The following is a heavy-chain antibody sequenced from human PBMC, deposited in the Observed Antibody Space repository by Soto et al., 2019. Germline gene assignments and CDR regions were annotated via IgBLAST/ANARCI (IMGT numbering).Heavy chain of an antibody. CDR3: ARDLGGSYYAPVDY. CDR2: ISAYNGNT. D-gene: IGHD1-26*01. V-gene: IGHV1-18*01. Sequence: QVQLVQSGAEVKKPGASVKVSCKASGYTFTSYGISWVRQAPGQGLEWMGWISAYNGNTKYAQKFQGRVTMTTDTATSTAYMELSSLISDDTAVYCWARDLGGSYYAPVDYWGQGALVTVSS. J-gene: IGHJ4*02. CDR1: GYTFTSYG.